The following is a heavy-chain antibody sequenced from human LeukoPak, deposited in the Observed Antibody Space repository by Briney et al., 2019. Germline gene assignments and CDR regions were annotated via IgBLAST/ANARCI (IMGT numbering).Heavy chain of an antibody. CDR1: GFTFSSYA. V-gene: IGHV3-23*01. CDR3: ARQYTSSWYALRYLDY. CDR2: ISGSGGST. D-gene: IGHD6-13*01. J-gene: IGHJ4*02. Sequence: PGGSLRLSCAASGFTFSSYAMSWVRQAPGKGLEWVSAISGSGGSTYYADSVKGRFTISRDNSKNSLYLQMNSLRVDDTALYYCARQYTSSWYALRYLDYWGQRTMVTVSS.